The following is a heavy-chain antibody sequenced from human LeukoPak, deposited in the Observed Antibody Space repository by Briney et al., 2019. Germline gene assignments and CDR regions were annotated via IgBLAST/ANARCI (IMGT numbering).Heavy chain of an antibody. J-gene: IGHJ6*02. Sequence: SETLSLTCEVYGGSFSGYYWNWIRQPPGKGLEWIGEINHSGSTNYNLSLKGRVSIPVDTSKNHFSLKLSSLTAADTAVYYCARIMEYRSYGDYYYGMDVWGQGTTVTVSS. CDR3: ARIMEYRSYGDYYYGMDV. CDR1: GGSFSGYY. V-gene: IGHV4-34*01. CDR2: INHSGST. D-gene: IGHD5-18*01.